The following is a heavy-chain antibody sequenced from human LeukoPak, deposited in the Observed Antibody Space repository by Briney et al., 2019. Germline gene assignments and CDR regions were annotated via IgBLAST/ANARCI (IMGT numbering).Heavy chain of an antibody. CDR2: IYTSGST. CDR3: ARESTLTFYGGNTRRYFDY. D-gene: IGHD4-23*01. CDR1: GGSISSGSYY. J-gene: IGHJ4*02. Sequence: KSSQTLSLTCTVSGGSISSGSYYWSWIRQPAGKGLEWIGRIYTSGSTNYNPSLKSRVTIPVDTSKNQFSLKLSSVTAADTAVYYCARESTLTFYGGNTRRYFDYWGQGTLVTVSS. V-gene: IGHV4-61*02.